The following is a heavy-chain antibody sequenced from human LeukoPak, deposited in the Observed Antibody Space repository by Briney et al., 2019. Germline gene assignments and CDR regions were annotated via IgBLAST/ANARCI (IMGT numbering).Heavy chain of an antibody. J-gene: IGHJ5*02. Sequence: PGRSLRLSCAASGFTFSNYGIQWVRQAPGKGLEWVAVIWYDGIHKYYTDSVKGRFTISRDNSTNTLYLQMNSLRAEETALYYCARGHFGDNGRWLDPWGQGTLVTVSS. CDR1: GFTFSNYG. CDR3: ARGHFGDNGRWLDP. V-gene: IGHV3-33*01. CDR2: IWYDGIHK. D-gene: IGHD4/OR15-4a*01.